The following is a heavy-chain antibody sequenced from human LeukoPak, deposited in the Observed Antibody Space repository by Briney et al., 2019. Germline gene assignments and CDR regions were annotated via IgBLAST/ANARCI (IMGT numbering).Heavy chain of an antibody. V-gene: IGHV3-21*01. Sequence: GGSLRLSCAASGFTFSSYSMNWVRQAPGKGLEWVSAISGSGGSTYYADSVKGRFTISRDNVKNSLYLQMNSLRAEDTAVYYCARDSKALGEAFDIWGQGTMVTVSS. CDR2: ISGSGGST. J-gene: IGHJ3*02. CDR3: ARDSKALGEAFDI. CDR1: GFTFSSYS.